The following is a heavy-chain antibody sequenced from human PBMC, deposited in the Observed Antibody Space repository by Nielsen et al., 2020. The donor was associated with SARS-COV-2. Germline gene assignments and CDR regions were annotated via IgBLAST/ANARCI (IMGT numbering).Heavy chain of an antibody. Sequence: SETLSLTCTVSGGSISSYYWSWIRQPPGKGLEWIGYIYYSGSTNYNPSLKSRVTMSVDTSKNQFSLKLSSVTAADTAVYYCARDGSYGPYYYGMDVWGQGTTVTVSS. J-gene: IGHJ6*02. CDR2: IYYSGST. D-gene: IGHD6-19*01. V-gene: IGHV4-59*12. CDR1: GGSISSYY. CDR3: ARDGSYGPYYYGMDV.